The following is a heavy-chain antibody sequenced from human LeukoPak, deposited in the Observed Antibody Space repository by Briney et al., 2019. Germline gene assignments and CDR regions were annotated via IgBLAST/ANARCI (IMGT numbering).Heavy chain of an antibody. CDR2: IYYSGST. D-gene: IGHD3-22*01. CDR3: ARSGDYYDLYYFDY. V-gene: IGHV4-59*01. CDR1: GGSISSYY. J-gene: IGHJ4*02. Sequence: PSETLSLTCTVSGGSISSYYWSWIRQPPGKGLEWIGYIYYSGSTNYNPSLKSRVTISVDTSKNQFSLKLSSVTAADTAVYYCARSGDYYDLYYFDYWGQGTLVTVSS.